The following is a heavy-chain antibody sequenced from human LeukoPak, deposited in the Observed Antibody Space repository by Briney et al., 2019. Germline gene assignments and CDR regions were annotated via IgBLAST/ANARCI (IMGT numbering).Heavy chain of an antibody. J-gene: IGHJ6*03. CDR2: INPKSGGT. D-gene: IGHD6-19*01. V-gene: IGHV1-2*02. CDR3: ARSGAAGTYSYYYMDV. CDR1: GYKFIDYY. Sequence: ASVTVSCTASGYKFIDYYIHWVRQAPGQGFEWMGWINPKSGGTNYAQKFQGRVTMTRDTSISTTYMELSSLTSDDTAVYYCARSGAAGTYSYYYMDVWGKETTVTVSS.